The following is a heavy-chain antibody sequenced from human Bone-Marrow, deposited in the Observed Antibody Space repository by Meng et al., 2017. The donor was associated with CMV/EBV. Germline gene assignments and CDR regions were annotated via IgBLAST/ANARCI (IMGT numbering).Heavy chain of an antibody. V-gene: IGHV3-53*01. CDR2: FYSSGIT. CDR3: ARESYYYDSSGYYHFDY. D-gene: IGHD3-22*01. J-gene: IGHJ4*02. CDR1: GFTGSSNY. Sequence: GESLKISCAASGFTGSSNYMSWVRQAPGKGLECVSVFYSSGITYYADSMKGRFTISSDNSKTTLYLQMNSLRAEDTAVYYCARESYYYDSSGYYHFDYWGQGTLVTVSS.